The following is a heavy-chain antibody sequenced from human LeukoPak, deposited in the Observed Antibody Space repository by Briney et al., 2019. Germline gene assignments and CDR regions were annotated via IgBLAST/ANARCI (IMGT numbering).Heavy chain of an antibody. CDR3: ARSAPFNWFDP. V-gene: IGHV4-61*02. CDR1: GGSINSGSYY. CDR2: IKTSGST. Sequence: PSQTLSLTCTVSGGSINSGSYYWSWIRQPAGEGLEWIGRIKTSGSTNYNPSLKTRVTISVDTSKNQFSLKLSSVTAADTAVYYCARSAPFNWFDPWGQGTLVTVSS. J-gene: IGHJ5*02.